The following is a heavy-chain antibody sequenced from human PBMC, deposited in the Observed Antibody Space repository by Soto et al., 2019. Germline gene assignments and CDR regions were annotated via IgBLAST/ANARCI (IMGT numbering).Heavy chain of an antibody. V-gene: IGHV1-69*01. CDR2: IIPIFGTA. Sequence: QVQLVQSGAEVKKPGSSVKVSCKASGGTFSSYAISWVRQAPGQGLEWMGGIIPIFGTANYAQKFQGRVTITEDESTSTAYMELSSLRSEDTAVYYCARARRYYDFWSGYYKDYYYYGMDVWGQGTTVTVSS. J-gene: IGHJ6*02. CDR1: GGTFSSYA. D-gene: IGHD3-3*01. CDR3: ARARRYYDFWSGYYKDYYYYGMDV.